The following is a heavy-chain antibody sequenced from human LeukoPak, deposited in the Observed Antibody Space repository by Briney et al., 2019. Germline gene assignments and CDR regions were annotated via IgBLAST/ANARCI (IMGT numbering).Heavy chain of an antibody. CDR1: GFTFSSYA. CDR3: ARTYCSSTSCLVDY. D-gene: IGHD2-2*01. V-gene: IGHV3-64*01. J-gene: IGHJ4*02. CDR2: ISSNGGST. Sequence: PGGSLRLSCAASGFTFSSYAMHWVRGAPGRGLEYVSAISSNGGSTYYANSVKGRFTISRDNSKNTLYLQMGSLRAEDMAMYYCARTYCSSTSCLVDYWGQGTLVTVSS.